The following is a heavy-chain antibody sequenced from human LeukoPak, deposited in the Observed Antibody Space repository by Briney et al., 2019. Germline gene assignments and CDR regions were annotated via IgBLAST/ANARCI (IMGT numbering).Heavy chain of an antibody. Sequence: GGSLRLSCAASVFTFSSYAMTWVRQAPGKGLEWVSAIGGSGGSTYYADSVKGRFTISRDNSKNTLYLQMNSLRAEDTAVYYCAKDAMPCSGGSCYSASPLVDYWGQGTLVTVSS. D-gene: IGHD2-15*01. CDR3: AKDAMPCSGGSCYSASPLVDY. V-gene: IGHV3-23*01. CDR1: VFTFSSYA. CDR2: IGGSGGST. J-gene: IGHJ4*02.